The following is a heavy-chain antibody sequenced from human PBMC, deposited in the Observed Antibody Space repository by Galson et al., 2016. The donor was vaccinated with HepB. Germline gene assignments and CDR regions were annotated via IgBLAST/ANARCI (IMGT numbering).Heavy chain of an antibody. CDR2: IWNDGRTT. D-gene: IGHD2-15*01. V-gene: IGHV3-33*01. J-gene: IGHJ5*01. CDR1: GLRFSVRG. Sequence: SLRLSCATSGLRFSVRGMHWVRQAPGKGLEWVAVIWNDGRTTHYGDSVKGRFIISRDNSRETLYLQLNSLRVDDTAIYYCATDGPPTVVVGAALDSWGQGTLVTVSS. CDR3: ATDGPPTVVVGAALDS.